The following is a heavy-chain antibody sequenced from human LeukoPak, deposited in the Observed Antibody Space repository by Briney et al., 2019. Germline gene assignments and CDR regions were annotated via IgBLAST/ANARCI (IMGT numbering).Heavy chain of an antibody. CDR3: ARVPPYYYDSSGRTAFDI. D-gene: IGHD3-22*01. J-gene: IGHJ3*02. CDR2: VYYTGST. CDR1: GGSISSYY. V-gene: IGHV4-59*01. Sequence: SETLSLTCTVSGGSISSYYWSWVRQPPGKGLEWIGFVYYTGSTNYSPSLKSRVTVSVDTSKNQFSLKLSSVIAADTAVYYCARVPPYYYDSSGRTAFDIWGQGTLVIVSS.